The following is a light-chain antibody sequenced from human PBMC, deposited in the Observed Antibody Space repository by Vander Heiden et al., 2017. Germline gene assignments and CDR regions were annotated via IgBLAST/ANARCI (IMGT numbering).Light chain of an antibody. J-gene: IGKJ1*01. V-gene: IGKV2-28*01. CDR3: MQALQTPWT. CDR2: LGS. Sequence: DTVTMQSPLPLPVTPGEPASISCRSSQCHLHSNGYNYLDWYLQKPGQSPQLLIYLGSNRASGVPDRFSGSGSGTDFTLKISRVEAEDVGVYYCMQALQTPWTFGQGTKVEIK. CDR1: QCHLHSNGYNY.